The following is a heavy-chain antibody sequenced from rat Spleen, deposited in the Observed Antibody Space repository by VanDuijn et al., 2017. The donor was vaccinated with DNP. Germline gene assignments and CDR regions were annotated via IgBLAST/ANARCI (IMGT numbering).Heavy chain of an antibody. Sequence: EVQLVETGGGLVQPGRSLKLSCVASGFTFSGYWMYWIRQAPGKGLEWVASINTDGETTYYPDSVKGRFTISRDNAKNTLYLQMDSLRSEDTATYYCARLTSGMIAYYFPYWGQGVMVSVSS. J-gene: IGHJ2*01. D-gene: IGHD1-7*01. CDR3: ARLTSGMIAYYFPY. V-gene: IGHV5-58*01. CDR2: INTDGETT. CDR1: GFTFSGYW.